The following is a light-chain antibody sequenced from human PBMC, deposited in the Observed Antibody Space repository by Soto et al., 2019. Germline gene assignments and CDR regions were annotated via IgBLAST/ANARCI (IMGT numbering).Light chain of an antibody. CDR1: TGAVTSGYY. CDR2: STS. CDR3: LLYYGGGQLTWV. Sequence: QTVVTQDPSLTGSPGGTVTLTCASSTGAVTSGYYPNWFQQQPGQAPRALIYSTSNKHSWTPARFSGSLLGGKATLTLSGVQLEDEAEDYCLLYYGGGQLTWVFGGGTKLTVL. J-gene: IGLJ3*02. V-gene: IGLV7-43*01.